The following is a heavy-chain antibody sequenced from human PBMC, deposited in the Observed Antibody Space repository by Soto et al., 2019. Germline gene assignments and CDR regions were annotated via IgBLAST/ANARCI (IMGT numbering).Heavy chain of an antibody. CDR1: GFTFSSYS. J-gene: IGHJ4*02. D-gene: IGHD3-22*01. CDR3: ARDRPYYYDSSGYYTH. V-gene: IGHV3-48*02. Sequence: GVSLRLSCAASGFTFSSYSMNWVRKAPGKGLEWVSYISSSSSTIYYADSVKGRFTISRDNAKNSLYLQMNSLRDEDTAVYYCARDRPYYYDSSGYYTHWGQGTLVTVSS. CDR2: ISSSSSTI.